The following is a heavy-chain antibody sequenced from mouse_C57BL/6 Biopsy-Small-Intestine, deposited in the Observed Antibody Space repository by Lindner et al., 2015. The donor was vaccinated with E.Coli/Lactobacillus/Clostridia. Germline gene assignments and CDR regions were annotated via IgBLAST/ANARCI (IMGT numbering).Heavy chain of an antibody. J-gene: IGHJ2*01. CDR1: GFNIKDDY. CDR2: IDPENGDT. V-gene: IGHV14-4*01. CDR3: TTNGRDYFDY. Sequence: VQLQESGAELVRPGASVKLSCTASGFNIKDDYMHWVKQRPEQGLEWIGWIDPENGDTEYASKFQGKATITADTSSNTAYLQLSSLTSEDTAVCYCTTNGRDYFDYWGQGTTLTVSS. D-gene: IGHD1-1*01.